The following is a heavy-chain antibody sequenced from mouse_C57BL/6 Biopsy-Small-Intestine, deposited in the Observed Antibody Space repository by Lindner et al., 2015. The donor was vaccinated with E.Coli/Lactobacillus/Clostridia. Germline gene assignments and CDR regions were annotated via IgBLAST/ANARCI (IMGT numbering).Heavy chain of an antibody. CDR3: ARGDGAYDEFDY. CDR2: IYPGNSNS. V-gene: IGHV1-84*01. D-gene: IGHD2-13*01. CDR1: GYTFTDYY. J-gene: IGHJ2*01. Sequence: VQLQESGPELVKPGASVKISCKASGYTFTDYYINWVKQRPGQGLEWIGWIYPGNSNSEYNENFRGKATLTVDTSSNTAYMQLSSLTSEDSAVYFCARGDGAYDEFDYWGQGTTLTVSS.